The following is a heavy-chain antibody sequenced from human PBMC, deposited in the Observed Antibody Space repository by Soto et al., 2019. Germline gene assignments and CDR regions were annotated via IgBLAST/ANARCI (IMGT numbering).Heavy chain of an antibody. CDR2: IRSKAYGGTT. V-gene: IGHV3-49*03. CDR1: GFTFGDYA. CDR3: TREGVYIAVAATYYFDY. J-gene: IGHJ4*02. D-gene: IGHD6-19*01. Sequence: GGSLRLSCTASGFTFGDYAMSWFRQAPGKGLEWVGFIRSKAYGGTTEYAASVKGRFTISRDDSKSIAYLQMNSLKTEDTAVYYCTREGVYIAVAATYYFDYWGQGTLVTVSS.